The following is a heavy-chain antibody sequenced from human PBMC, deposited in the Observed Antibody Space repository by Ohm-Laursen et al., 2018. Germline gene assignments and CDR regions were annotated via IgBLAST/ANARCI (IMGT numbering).Heavy chain of an antibody. D-gene: IGHD3-9*01. CDR2: ISVSGSST. J-gene: IGHJ4*02. CDR1: GFTFSISG. V-gene: IGHV3-23*01. Sequence: SLRLSCAASGFTFSISGMTWVRQAPGKGLEWVSGISVSGSSTDYADSVKGRFTISRDNSKNTLYLQMNSLRAEDTALYYCAKSGGDILTGCPDYWGQGTLVTVSS. CDR3: AKSGGDILTGCPDY.